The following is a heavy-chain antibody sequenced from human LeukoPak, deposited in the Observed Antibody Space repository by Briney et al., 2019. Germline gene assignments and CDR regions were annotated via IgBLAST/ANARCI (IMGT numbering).Heavy chain of an antibody. V-gene: IGHV4-39*07. J-gene: IGHJ3*02. CDR2: IYYSGST. Sequence: RSETLSLTCTVSGGSISSSSYYWGWIRQPPGKGLEWIGSIYYSGSTNYNPSLRNRVTISVDTSKNQFSLKLSSVTAADTAVYYCARERAFDAFDIWGQGTMVTVSS. CDR3: ARERAFDAFDI. CDR1: GGSISSSSYY.